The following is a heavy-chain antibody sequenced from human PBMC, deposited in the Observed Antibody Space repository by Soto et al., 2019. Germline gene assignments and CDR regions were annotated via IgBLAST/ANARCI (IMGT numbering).Heavy chain of an antibody. CDR1: GGTFSSYT. CDR3: AMEYCSSTSCYRDY. Sequence: QVQLVQSGAEVKKPGSSVKVSCKASGGTFSSYTISWVRQAPGQGLEWMGRIIPILGIANYAQKFQGRVTITADKSTSTSYMELSRVRTAYTAVHYCAMEYCSSTSCYRDYWGQGTLVTVSS. V-gene: IGHV1-69*02. D-gene: IGHD2-2*02. CDR2: IIPILGIA. J-gene: IGHJ4*02.